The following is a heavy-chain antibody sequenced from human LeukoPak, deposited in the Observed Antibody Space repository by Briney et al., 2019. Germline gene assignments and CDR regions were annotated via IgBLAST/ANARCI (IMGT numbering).Heavy chain of an antibody. CDR3: ARAFEFGVEPHAFDY. J-gene: IGHJ4*02. CDR1: GGSISSGGYY. V-gene: IGHV4-31*03. D-gene: IGHD3-3*01. Sequence: PSETLSLTCTVSGGSISSGGYYWSWIRQHPGQGLEWIGYIYYSGSTYYNPSLKSRVTISVDTSKNQFSLKLSSVTAADTAVYYCARAFEFGVEPHAFDYWGQGTLVTVSS. CDR2: IYYSGST.